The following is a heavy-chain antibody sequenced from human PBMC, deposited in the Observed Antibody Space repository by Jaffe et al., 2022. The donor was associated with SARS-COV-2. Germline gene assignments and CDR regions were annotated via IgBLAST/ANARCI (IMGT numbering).Heavy chain of an antibody. Sequence: QVQLQESGPGLVKPSETLSLTCTVSGGSISSYYWSWIRQPPGKGLEWIGYIYYSGSTNYNPSLKSRVTISVDTSKNQFSLKLSSVTAADTAVYYCAMGYTLDYWGQGTLVTVSS. J-gene: IGHJ4*02. CDR2: IYYSGST. D-gene: IGHD6-13*01. V-gene: IGHV4-59*01. CDR1: GGSISSYY. CDR3: AMGYTLDY.